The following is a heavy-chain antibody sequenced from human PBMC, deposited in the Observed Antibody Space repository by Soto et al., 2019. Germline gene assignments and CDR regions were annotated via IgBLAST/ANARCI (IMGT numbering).Heavy chain of an antibody. CDR3: ARDSWLPGYDFWSGSYYYYGMDV. CDR1: GFTFSSYS. Sequence: GGSLRLSCAASGFTFSSYSMNWVRQAPGKGLEWVSSISSSSSYIYYADSVKGRFTISRDNAKNSLYLQMNSLRAEDTAVYYCARDSWLPGYDFWSGSYYYYGMDVWGQGTTVTVSS. V-gene: IGHV3-21*01. D-gene: IGHD3-3*01. J-gene: IGHJ6*02. CDR2: ISSSSSYI.